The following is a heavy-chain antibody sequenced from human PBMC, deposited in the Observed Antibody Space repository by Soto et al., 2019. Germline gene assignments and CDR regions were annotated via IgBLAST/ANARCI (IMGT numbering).Heavy chain of an antibody. CDR2: IRSKAYGGTT. CDR3: TRDPSDIVVVPAAM. V-gene: IGHV3-49*03. D-gene: IGHD2-2*01. CDR1: GFTFGDYA. Sequence: GGSLRLSCTASGFTFGDYAMSWFRQAPGKGLEWVGFIRSKAYGGTTEYAASVKGRFTISRDDSKSIAYLQMNSLKTEDTAVYYCTRDPSDIVVVPAAMWGQGTLVIVS. J-gene: IGHJ4*02.